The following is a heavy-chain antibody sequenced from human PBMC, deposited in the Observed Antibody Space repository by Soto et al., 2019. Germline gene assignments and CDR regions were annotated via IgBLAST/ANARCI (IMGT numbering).Heavy chain of an antibody. V-gene: IGHV4-59*01. D-gene: IGHD2-2*01. CDR2: IYYRGNT. Sequence: QVQLQESGPGLVKPSETLSLTCTVSGGTINSDYWSWIRQPPGKGLEWIGYIYYRGNTNYNPSLKSRVTISIDTSKNQFSLKLSSVTAADTAVYYCARDPLPAYWGQGTLVTVSS. CDR3: ARDPLPAY. CDR1: GGTINSDY. J-gene: IGHJ4*02.